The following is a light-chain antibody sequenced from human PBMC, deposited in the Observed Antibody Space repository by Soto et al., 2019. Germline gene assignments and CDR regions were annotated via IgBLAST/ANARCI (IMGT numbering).Light chain of an antibody. V-gene: IGKV3-15*01. CDR2: GAS. Sequence: EIVMTQSPATLSVSPGERATLSCRASQSVSSNLAWYQQKPGQAPRHLIYGASTRATGIPARFSGSGSGTEFTLTISSLQSEDFAVYYCQQYGRTFGQGTKVEIK. CDR1: QSVSSN. J-gene: IGKJ1*01. CDR3: QQYGRT.